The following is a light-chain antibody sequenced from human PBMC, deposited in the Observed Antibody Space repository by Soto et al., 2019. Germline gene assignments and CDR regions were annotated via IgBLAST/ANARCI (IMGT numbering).Light chain of an antibody. J-gene: IGKJ3*01. CDR1: QSISRY. V-gene: IGKV1-39*01. CDR3: QQSYNGPFT. Sequence: DIQMTQSPSTLSASVGDRVTVTCRAGQSISRYLNWYQQRPGKAPKLLIYSASSLQTGVPSRFSGSGSGTDFTLTINSLQPEDFATYYCQQSYNGPFTFGPGTKVDIK. CDR2: SAS.